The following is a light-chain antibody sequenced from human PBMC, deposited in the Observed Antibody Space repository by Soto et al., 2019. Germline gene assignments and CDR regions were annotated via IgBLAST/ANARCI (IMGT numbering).Light chain of an antibody. CDR2: GNN. J-gene: IGLJ2*01. V-gene: IGLV1-40*01. CDR1: SSNIGAGSY. Sequence: QAVLTQPPSVSGAPGQIVTISCTGSSSNIGAGSYVHWYQQSPGRVPKLLVYGNNHRPSGVPDRFSASKSGTSASLAITGLQADDEADYYCQSYDNNLRGVLFGGGTKLTVL. CDR3: QSYDNNLRGVL.